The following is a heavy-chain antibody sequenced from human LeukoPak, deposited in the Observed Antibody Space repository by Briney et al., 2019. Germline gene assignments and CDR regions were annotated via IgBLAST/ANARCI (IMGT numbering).Heavy chain of an antibody. CDR3: ARRNSGSYYFGFDY. CDR1: GGSISSSSYY. D-gene: IGHD1-26*01. V-gene: IGHV4-39*01. J-gene: IGHJ4*02. CDR2: IYYSGST. Sequence: SETLSLTCTVSGGSISSSSYYWGWIRQPPGKGLEWIGSIYYSGSTYYNPSLKSRVTISVDTSKNQFSLKLSSVTAADTAVYYCARRNSGSYYFGFDYWGQGTLVTVSS.